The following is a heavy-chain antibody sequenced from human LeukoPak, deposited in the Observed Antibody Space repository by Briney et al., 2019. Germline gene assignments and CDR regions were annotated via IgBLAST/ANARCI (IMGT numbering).Heavy chain of an antibody. D-gene: IGHD6-19*01. CDR2: IYYSGST. V-gene: IGHV4-39*01. CDR1: GGSISSSSYY. J-gene: IGHJ4*02. Sequence: SETLSLTCTVSGGSISSSSYYWGWIRQPPGKGLEWIGSIYYSGSTYYNPSLKSRVTISVDTSKNQFSLKLSSVTAADTAVYYCARGRLRIAVAGPLGYWGQGTLVTVSS. CDR3: ARGRLRIAVAGPLGY.